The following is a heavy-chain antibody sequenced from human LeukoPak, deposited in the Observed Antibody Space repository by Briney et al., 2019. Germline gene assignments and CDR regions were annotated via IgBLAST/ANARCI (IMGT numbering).Heavy chain of an antibody. D-gene: IGHD3-10*01. V-gene: IGHV4-34*01. CDR3: ASSYGSGSYRQNNWFDP. Sequence: PSETLSLTCAVYGGSFSGYYWSWIRQPPGKGLEWIGEINHSRSTNYNPSLKSRVTISVDTSKNQFSLKLSSVTAADTAVYYCASSYGSGSYRQNNWFDPWGQGTLVTVSS. CDR1: GGSFSGYY. CDR2: INHSRST. J-gene: IGHJ5*02.